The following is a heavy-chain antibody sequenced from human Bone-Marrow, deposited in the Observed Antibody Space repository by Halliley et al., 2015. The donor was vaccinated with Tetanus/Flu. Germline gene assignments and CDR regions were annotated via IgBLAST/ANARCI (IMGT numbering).Heavy chain of an antibody. V-gene: IGHV3-23*01. J-gene: IGHJ4*02. Sequence: VSVISGSGDSIHYADSVRGRFTISRDNPKNTLYLQMNSLRAEDTAVYYCAKTRGPFAVAPDYWGQGTLVTVSS. D-gene: IGHD6-19*01. CDR3: AKTRGPFAVAPDY. CDR2: ISGSGDSI.